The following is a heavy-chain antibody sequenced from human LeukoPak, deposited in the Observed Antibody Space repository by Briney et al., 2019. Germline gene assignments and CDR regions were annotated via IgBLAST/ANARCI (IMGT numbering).Heavy chain of an antibody. CDR2: IYHTGST. CDR1: GASISSGGYF. CDR3: ARGYTYLTGYSSGWYGNWFDP. D-gene: IGHD6-19*01. Sequence: SETLSLTCTVSGASISSGGYFWSWIRQPPGKGLEWIGYIYHTGSTYYNPSLKSRVTISVDTSKNQFSLKLSSVTAADTAVYYCARGYTYLTGYSSGWYGNWFDPWGQGTLVTVSS. V-gene: IGHV4-30-2*01. J-gene: IGHJ5*02.